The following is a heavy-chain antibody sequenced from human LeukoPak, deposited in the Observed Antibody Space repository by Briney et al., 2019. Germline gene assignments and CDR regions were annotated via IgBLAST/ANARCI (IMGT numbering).Heavy chain of an antibody. V-gene: IGHV4-31*03. CDR2: IYYSGST. D-gene: IGHD5-12*01. J-gene: IGHJ4*02. Sequence: SQTLSLTCTVAGGSISSGGYYWSWIRQHPGKGLEWIGYIYYSGSTYYNPSLKSRVTISVDTSKNQFSLKLSSVTAADTAVYYCAKLREATINAWYFDYWGQGTLVTVSS. CDR1: GGSISSGGYY. CDR3: AKLREATINAWYFDY.